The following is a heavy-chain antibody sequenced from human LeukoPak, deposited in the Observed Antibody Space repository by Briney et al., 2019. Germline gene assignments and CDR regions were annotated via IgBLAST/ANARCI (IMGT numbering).Heavy chain of an antibody. D-gene: IGHD3-9*01. V-gene: IGHV3-23*01. CDR2: LSGSGGTT. CDR1: GFTFSSYD. Sequence: GGFLRLSCAASGFTFSSYDMSWVRQAPGKGLEWVLALSGSGGTTYADSVKGRFTISRDNSKNTVYLQMNSLRAEDTAVYYCAKVTGYWYFDLWGRGTLVTVSS. J-gene: IGHJ2*01. CDR3: AKVTGYWYFDL.